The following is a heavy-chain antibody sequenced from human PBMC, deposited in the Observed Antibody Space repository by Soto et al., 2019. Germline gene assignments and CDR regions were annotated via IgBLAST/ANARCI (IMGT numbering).Heavy chain of an antibody. J-gene: IGHJ6*02. D-gene: IGHD2-21*01. CDR3: ARGVSSHWPSIRASPRYYGGMDV. Sequence: QVQLVQSGAEVKKPGASVKVSCKASGYTFTSYYMHWVRQAPGQGLEWMGIINPSGGSTSYAQKFQGRVSVTREAATSAVYMELSSLRSEDAAVYYCARGVSSHWPSIRASPRYYGGMDVWGQGTTVTVSS. CDR1: GYTFTSYY. CDR2: INPSGGST. V-gene: IGHV1-46*01.